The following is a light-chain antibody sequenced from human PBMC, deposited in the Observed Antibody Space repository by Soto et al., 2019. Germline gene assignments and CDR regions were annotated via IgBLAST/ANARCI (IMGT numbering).Light chain of an antibody. Sequence: EIVLTQSPGTLSLSPGERATLSCRASQTVPSSDLAWYQQRPGQAPRLLIYDASSRATGIPDRFSVSESGTDVTLTISSLEPEDFAVYYCQQYAWSPLTFGQGTRLEIK. CDR1: QTVPSSD. V-gene: IGKV3-20*01. CDR3: QQYAWSPLT. J-gene: IGKJ5*01. CDR2: DAS.